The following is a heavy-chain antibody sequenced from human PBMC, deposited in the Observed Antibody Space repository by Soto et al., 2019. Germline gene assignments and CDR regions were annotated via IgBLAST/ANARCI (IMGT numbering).Heavy chain of an antibody. CDR3: AKSLGGSFYYYYGLDV. D-gene: IGHD2-15*01. V-gene: IGHV3-23*01. Sequence: GGSLRLSCAASEFTFSSHAMSWVRQAPGKGLEWVSAISGSGGSTYYADSVKGRFTISRDNSKNTLYLQMNSLRAEDTAVYFCAKSLGGSFYYYYGLDVWAQGNTVTVSS. CDR1: EFTFSSHA. J-gene: IGHJ6*02. CDR2: ISGSGGST.